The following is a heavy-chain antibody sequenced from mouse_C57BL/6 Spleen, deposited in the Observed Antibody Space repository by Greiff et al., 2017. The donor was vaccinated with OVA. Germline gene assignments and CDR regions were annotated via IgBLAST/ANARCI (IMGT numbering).Heavy chain of an antibody. D-gene: IGHD1-1*01. CDR1: GYTFTSYW. Sequence: QVQLQQPGAELVKPGASVKLSCKASGYTFTSYWMHWVKQRPGQGLEWIGMIHPNSGSTNYNEKFKSKATLTVDKSSSTAYMQLSSLTSEDSAVYYGARYYGSSYWYFDVWGTGTTVTVSS. CDR3: ARYYGSSYWYFDV. CDR2: IHPNSGST. J-gene: IGHJ1*03. V-gene: IGHV1-64*01.